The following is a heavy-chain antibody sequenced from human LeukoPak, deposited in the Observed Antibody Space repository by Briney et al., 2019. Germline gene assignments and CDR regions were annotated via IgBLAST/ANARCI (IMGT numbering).Heavy chain of an antibody. CDR3: ARGPLELGIEDY. CDR1: GGSISSYY. J-gene: IGHJ4*02. D-gene: IGHD7-27*01. CDR2: IYTSGST. V-gene: IGHV4-4*07. Sequence: SETLSLTCTVSGGSISSYYWSWIRQPAGKGLEWIGRIYTSGSTNYNPSLKSRVTISVDTSKNQFSLKLSSVTAADTAVYYCARGPLELGIEDYWGQGTLVTVSS.